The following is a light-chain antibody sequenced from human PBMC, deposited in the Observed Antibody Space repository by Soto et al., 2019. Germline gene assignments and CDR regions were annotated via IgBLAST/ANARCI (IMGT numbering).Light chain of an antibody. Sequence: DIQLTQSPSFLSASVGDRVTITCRASQDVSRYLAWYQQKPGKAPNLLIYAGSTLRSGVPSRFTRTASKTQLTLTISSLQPEDFATHYSQQLNGYVFAFGPGNKGDIK. CDR3: QQLNGYVFA. V-gene: IGKV1-9*01. J-gene: IGKJ3*01. CDR1: QDVSRY. CDR2: AGS.